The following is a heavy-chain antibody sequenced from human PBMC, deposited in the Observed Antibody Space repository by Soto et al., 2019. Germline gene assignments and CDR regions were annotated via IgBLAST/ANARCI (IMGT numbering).Heavy chain of an antibody. D-gene: IGHD6-13*01. Sequence: QLQLQESGPGLVKPSETLSLTCTVSGGSISSSSYYWGWIRQPPGKGLEWIGSIYYSGSTYYNPSLKSRVTISVDTSKNQFSLKLSSVTAADTAVYYCARPQESSSWGGQVNWFDPWGQGTLVTVSS. CDR3: ARPQESSSWGGQVNWFDP. CDR1: GGSISSSSYY. J-gene: IGHJ5*02. V-gene: IGHV4-39*01. CDR2: IYYSGST.